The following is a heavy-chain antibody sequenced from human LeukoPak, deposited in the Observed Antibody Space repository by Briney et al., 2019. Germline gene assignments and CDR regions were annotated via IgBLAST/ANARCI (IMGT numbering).Heavy chain of an antibody. CDR1: GYTFNNYA. CDR2: ISAYNGNT. CDR3: ARDLDEGRYYYDSSAYYHYFDH. D-gene: IGHD3-22*01. J-gene: IGHJ4*02. Sequence: GASVKVSCKASGYTFNNYAMNWVRQAPGQGLECLGWISAYNGNTNYAQNLQGRVTMTTDTSTSTAYMELRSLRSDDTAVYYCARDLDEGRYYYDSSAYYHYFDHWGQGTLVTVSS. V-gene: IGHV1-18*04.